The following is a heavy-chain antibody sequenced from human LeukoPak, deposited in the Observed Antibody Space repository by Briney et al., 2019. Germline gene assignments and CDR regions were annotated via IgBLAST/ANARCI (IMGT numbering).Heavy chain of an antibody. CDR3: ARDIPVDSRSSVPKPVRDS. CDR2: IYSNTSA. D-gene: IGHD6-6*01. Sequence: GGSLRLSCAASGFTISYNYMSWVRQAPGKGLQWVSVIYSNTSAYYADSVKGRFTISRHNSKNTLYLQMTSLRAEDTAVYYCARDIPVDSRSSVPKPVRDSWGQGILVTVSS. CDR1: GFTISYNY. V-gene: IGHV3-53*04. J-gene: IGHJ5*02.